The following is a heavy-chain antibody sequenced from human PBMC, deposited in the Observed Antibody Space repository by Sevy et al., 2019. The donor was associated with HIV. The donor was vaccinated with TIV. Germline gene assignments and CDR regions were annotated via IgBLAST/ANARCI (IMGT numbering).Heavy chain of an antibody. D-gene: IGHD1-26*01. V-gene: IGHV4-30-4*01. CDR3: ARDLVSSVGATTDNAFDI. CDR2: VYYSGST. Sequence: SETLSLTCTVSGGSMSSGAYYWSWIRQPPGKGLEWIGYVYYSGSTYYNPSLKSRVTISVDTSKNQFSLKLSSVTAADTAVYYCARDLVSSVGATTDNAFDIWGQGAMVTVSS. CDR1: GGSMSSGAYY. J-gene: IGHJ3*02.